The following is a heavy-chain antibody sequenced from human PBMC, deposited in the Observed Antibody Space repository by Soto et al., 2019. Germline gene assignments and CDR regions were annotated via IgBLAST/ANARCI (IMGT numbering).Heavy chain of an antibody. J-gene: IGHJ6*02. Sequence: QVQLQESGPGLVKPSETLSLTCTVSGGSITNYYCSWFRQPPGKGLEWIGYIQYNGYSAYNLSLKRRVTMSMDTSTTRFSLMVESVTATDTAVYYCARHGFGPLHGLVDVWGQGTTVIVSS. V-gene: IGHV4-59*08. D-gene: IGHD3-10*01. CDR2: IQYNGYS. CDR1: GGSITNYY. CDR3: ARHGFGPLHGLVDV.